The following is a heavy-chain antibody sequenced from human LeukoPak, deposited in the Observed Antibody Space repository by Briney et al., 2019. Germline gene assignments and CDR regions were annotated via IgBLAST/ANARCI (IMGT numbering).Heavy chain of an antibody. V-gene: IGHV4-30-4*01. Sequence: SETLSLTCTVSGGSISSGDYYWSWIRQPPGKGLEWIGYIYYSGSTYYNPSLKSRVTISVDTSKNQFSLKLSSVTAADTAVYYCVREGLGAAAGTFDYWGQGTLVTVSS. D-gene: IGHD6-13*01. CDR1: GGSISSGDYY. CDR3: VREGLGAAAGTFDY. CDR2: IYYSGST. J-gene: IGHJ4*02.